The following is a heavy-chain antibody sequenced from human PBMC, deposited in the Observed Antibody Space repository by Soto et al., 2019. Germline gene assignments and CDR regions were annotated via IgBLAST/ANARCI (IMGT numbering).Heavy chain of an antibody. V-gene: IGHV3-21*01. CDR3: ARVGGEYSTSLRGVDY. D-gene: IGHD6-6*01. J-gene: IGHJ4*02. CDR1: GFTFSSYS. CDR2: ISSSSSYI. Sequence: GGSLRLSCAASGFTFSSYSMNWVRQAPGKGLEWVSSISSSSSYIYYADSVKGRFTISRDNAKNSLYLQMNSLRAEDTAVYYCARVGGEYSTSLRGVDYWGKALLVSVPS.